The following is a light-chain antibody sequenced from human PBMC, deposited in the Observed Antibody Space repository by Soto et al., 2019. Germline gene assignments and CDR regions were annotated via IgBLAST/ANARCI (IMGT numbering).Light chain of an antibody. CDR3: QQYNNWPPVT. V-gene: IGKV3-15*01. CDR1: QSVSSN. Sequence: EIVMTQSPATLSVSPGERATLSCRASQSVSSNLAWYQQKPGQAPRLLIYGASTRATGIPARFSGSGSGTEFTLPLSSLQSEDFAVYYCQQYNNWPPVTFGGGTKVEIK. J-gene: IGKJ4*01. CDR2: GAS.